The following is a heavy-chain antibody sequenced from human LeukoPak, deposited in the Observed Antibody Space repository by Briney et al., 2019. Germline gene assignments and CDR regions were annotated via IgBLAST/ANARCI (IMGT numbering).Heavy chain of an antibody. Sequence: GGSLRLSCAASGFTFSSYGMHWVRQAPGKGLEWVAFIQYDGSKKYYADSVKGRFTVSRDNSKKTLYLQMNSLRAEDTAVYYCASEEGVYYDSSGYGDYWGQGTLVTVSS. CDR3: ASEEGVYYDSSGYGDY. CDR2: IQYDGSKK. J-gene: IGHJ4*02. CDR1: GFTFSSYG. V-gene: IGHV3-30*02. D-gene: IGHD3-22*01.